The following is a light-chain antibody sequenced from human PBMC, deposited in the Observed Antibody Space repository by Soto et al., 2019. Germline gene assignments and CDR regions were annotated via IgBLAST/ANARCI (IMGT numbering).Light chain of an antibody. V-gene: IGKV1-39*01. CDR1: QDITSY. CDR3: QQSYSTLVLT. Sequence: DIQMTQSPSSLSASVGDRVTITCQASQDITSYLNWYQHKPGKAPKLLIYDASILHSGVPSRFSGRGSGTLFTLTITSLQPEDVATYYCQQSYSTLVLTFGGGTKVELK. J-gene: IGKJ4*01. CDR2: DAS.